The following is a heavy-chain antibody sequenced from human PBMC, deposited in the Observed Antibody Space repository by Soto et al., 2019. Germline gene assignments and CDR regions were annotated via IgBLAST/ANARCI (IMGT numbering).Heavy chain of an antibody. CDR1: GYTFTNYG. V-gene: IGHV1-18*01. CDR3: ARGGSSWSAEYYQH. CDR2: ISGYNGNT. Sequence: QVHLVQSGAEVKKPGASVKVSCKASGYTFTNYGINWVRQAPGQGPEWIGWISGYNGNTKYAQKFQGRATMTTDTSTSTAYMELRSLRYDDTAVYYSARGGSSWSAEYYQHWGQGTLVIVSS. J-gene: IGHJ1*01. D-gene: IGHD6-13*01.